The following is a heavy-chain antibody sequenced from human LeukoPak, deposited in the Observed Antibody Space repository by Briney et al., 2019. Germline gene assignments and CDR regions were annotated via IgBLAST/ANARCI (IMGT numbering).Heavy chain of an antibody. CDR1: GFTFSSHS. Sequence: GGSLRLSCAASGFTFSSHSMNWVRRPPGKGLEWVSSISSSSSYIYYADSVKGRFTISRENAKNSLYLQVNSLRAEDTAVYYCARSGDTAMVTGHFDYWGQGTLVTVSS. J-gene: IGHJ4*02. D-gene: IGHD5-18*01. V-gene: IGHV3-21*01. CDR2: ISSSSSYI. CDR3: ARSGDTAMVTGHFDY.